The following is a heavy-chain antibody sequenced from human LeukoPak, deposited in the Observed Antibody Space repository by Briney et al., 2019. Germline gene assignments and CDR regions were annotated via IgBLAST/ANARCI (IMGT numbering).Heavy chain of an antibody. CDR3: ARVTGYTIEDYFDY. Sequence: SGTLSLTCVVSGDSISSVNSWSWVRQAPGKGLEWIGYIYYSGSTNYNPSLKSRVTISVKTSKNQFSLKLRSVTAADTAVYYCARVTGYTIEDYFDYWGQGTLVTVSS. D-gene: IGHD3-9*01. J-gene: IGHJ4*02. V-gene: IGHV4-4*02. CDR1: GDSISSVNS. CDR2: IYYSGST.